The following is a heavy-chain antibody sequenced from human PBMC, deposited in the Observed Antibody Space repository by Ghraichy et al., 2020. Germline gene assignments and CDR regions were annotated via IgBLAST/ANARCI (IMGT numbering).Heavy chain of an antibody. CDR1: GASLGGFY. D-gene: IGHD3-9*01. CDR2: TVHFGTS. V-gene: IGHV4-34*01. Sequence: SQTLSLTCAVDGASLGGFYWSWIRQPPGGALEWIAHTVHFGTSNSNPSLKSRVTLSIDTSKNQFSLTLNSVSAADTATYYVARGVLDWNQLDFWGQGSQVPVSS. CDR3: ARGVLDWNQLDF. J-gene: IGHJ4*02.